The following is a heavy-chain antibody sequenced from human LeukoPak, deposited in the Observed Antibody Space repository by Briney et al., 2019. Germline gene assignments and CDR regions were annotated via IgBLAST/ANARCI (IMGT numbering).Heavy chain of an antibody. V-gene: IGHV3-74*01. CDR2: INSDGSST. J-gene: IGHJ4*02. CDR3: ARDRDSSGYPYFDY. Sequence: PGGSLRLSCAASGFTFSTYWMCWVRQAPGKGLVWVSRINSDGSSTSYADSVKGRFTISRDNAKNTLYLQMNSLRAEDTAVYYCARDRDSSGYPYFDYWGQGTLVTVSS. CDR1: GFTFSTYW. D-gene: IGHD3-22*01.